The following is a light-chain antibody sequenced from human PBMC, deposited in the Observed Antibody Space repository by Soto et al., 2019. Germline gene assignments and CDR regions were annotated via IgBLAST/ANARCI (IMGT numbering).Light chain of an antibody. CDR2: GAS. J-gene: IGKJ4*01. CDR1: QSVSGSY. V-gene: IGKV3-20*01. CDR3: QQYGDSPLT. Sequence: ENVLTQSPGTLSLSPGERATLSCRASQSVSGSYLAWYQQKPGQAPRLLIYGASSRATGIPDRFSGSGSGTDSTLTISRLEPEDFAVYHCQQYGDSPLTFGGGTKVDIK.